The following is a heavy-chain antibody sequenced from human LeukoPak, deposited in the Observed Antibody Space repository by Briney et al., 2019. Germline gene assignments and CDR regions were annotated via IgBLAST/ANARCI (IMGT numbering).Heavy chain of an antibody. CDR1: EIIFSSYD. D-gene: IGHD5-18*01. V-gene: IGHV3-30*02. CDR3: AKDGAVDTAMVLDY. Sequence: PGGSLRLSCAASEIIFSSYDLHWVRQAPGKGLEWVAFISYDGSNKYYADSVKGRFTISRDNSKNTLYLQMNSLRAEDTAVYYCAKDGAVDTAMVLDYWGQGTLVTVSS. J-gene: IGHJ4*02. CDR2: ISYDGSNK.